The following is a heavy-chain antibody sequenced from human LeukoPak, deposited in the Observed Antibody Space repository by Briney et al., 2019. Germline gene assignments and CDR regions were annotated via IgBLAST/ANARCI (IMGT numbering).Heavy chain of an antibody. Sequence: SETLSLTCTVSGGSINYYYWNWIRQPPGKGLEWIGCIDYSGTTNYNPSLKSRVTISVDTSKNQFSLKLTSVTAADTAVYYCARGQGGNYYLNYFDYWGQGALVTVSS. D-gene: IGHD1-26*01. CDR2: IDYSGTT. J-gene: IGHJ4*02. V-gene: IGHV4-59*01. CDR3: ARGQGGNYYLNYFDY. CDR1: GGSINYYY.